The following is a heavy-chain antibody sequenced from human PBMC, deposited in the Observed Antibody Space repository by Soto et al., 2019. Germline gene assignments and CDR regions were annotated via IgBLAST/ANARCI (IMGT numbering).Heavy chain of an antibody. CDR1: GFAFSCCA. Sequence: PGGSLRLSCVASGFAFSCCAMHWVRQVPGKGLEWVAVVTHDGRLYPYADSVKGRFRISRDNTRETLYLQMNSLRPEDTAVYYCGKDRSDTWSFDYWGQGT. D-gene: IGHD2-8*02. CDR3: GKDRSDTWSFDY. J-gene: IGHJ4*02. V-gene: IGHV3-30*18. CDR2: VTHDGRLY.